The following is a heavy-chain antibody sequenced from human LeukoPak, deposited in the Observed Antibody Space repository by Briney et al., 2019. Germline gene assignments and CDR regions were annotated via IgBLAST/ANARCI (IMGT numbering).Heavy chain of an antibody. V-gene: IGHV1-18*01. D-gene: IGHD1-26*01. CDR2: ISAYNGNT. CDR3: ARDRQGSPDRAFDY. Sequence: ASVKVSCKASGYTFTSYGISWVRQAPGQGLEWKGWISAYNGNTNYAQKLQGRVTMTTDTSTSTAYMELRSLGSDDTAVYYCARDRQGSPDRAFDYWGQGTLVTVSS. J-gene: IGHJ4*02. CDR1: GYTFTSYG.